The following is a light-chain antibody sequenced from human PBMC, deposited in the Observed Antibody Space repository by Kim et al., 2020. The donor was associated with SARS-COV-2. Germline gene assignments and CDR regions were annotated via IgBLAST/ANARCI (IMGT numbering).Light chain of an antibody. J-gene: IGLJ1*01. CDR3: NSHTTSSTYV. Sequence: GQSINISCTGTSSAVGYYNSVSWYQQHPGKAPKLIMYDVSERASGVSNRFSGSQSGNTASLTISGLRAEDEADYYCNSHTTSSTYVFGSGTKVTVL. V-gene: IGLV2-14*04. CDR2: DVS. CDR1: SSAVGYYNS.